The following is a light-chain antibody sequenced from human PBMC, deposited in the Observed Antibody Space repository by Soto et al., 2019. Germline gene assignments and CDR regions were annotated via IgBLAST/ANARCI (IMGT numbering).Light chain of an antibody. V-gene: IGKV1-27*01. CDR1: QGISNY. CDR2: SAS. CDR3: QKYNRAPLT. J-gene: IGKJ4*02. Sequence: DIQMTQSPSSLSASVGDRVTITCRASQGISNYLAWYQQKPGKVPKVLIYSASTLQSGVPSRFSAIGSGTDFNLTIISLQTEDVENYYCQKYNRAPLTFGGGTNVELK.